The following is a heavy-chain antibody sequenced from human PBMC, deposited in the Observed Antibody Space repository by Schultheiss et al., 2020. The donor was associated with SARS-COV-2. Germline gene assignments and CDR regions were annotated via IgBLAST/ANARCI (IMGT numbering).Heavy chain of an antibody. V-gene: IGHV1-69*04. D-gene: IGHD6-13*01. CDR1: GGTFSSYT. CDR3: AKDPGYSSSWTPEWFDP. CDR2: IIPILGIA. Sequence: SVKVSCKASGGTFSSYTISWVRQAPGQGLEWMGRIIPILGIANYAQKFQGRVTITADKSTSTAYMELSSLRSEDTAVYYCAKDPGYSSSWTPEWFDPWGQGTLVTVSS. J-gene: IGHJ5*02.